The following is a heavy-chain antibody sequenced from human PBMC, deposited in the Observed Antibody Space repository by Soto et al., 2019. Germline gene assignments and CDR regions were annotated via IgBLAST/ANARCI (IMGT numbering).Heavy chain of an antibody. CDR3: ARQPLSDYDILTGYDAFDI. J-gene: IGHJ3*02. V-gene: IGHV4-59*08. Sequence: SDTLSLTCTVSGGSISSYYWSWIRQPPGKGLEWIGYIYYSGSTNYNPSLKSRVTISVDTSKNQFSLKLSSVTAADTAVYYCARQPLSDYDILTGYDAFDIWGQGTMVTVSS. CDR2: IYYSGST. D-gene: IGHD3-9*01. CDR1: GGSISSYY.